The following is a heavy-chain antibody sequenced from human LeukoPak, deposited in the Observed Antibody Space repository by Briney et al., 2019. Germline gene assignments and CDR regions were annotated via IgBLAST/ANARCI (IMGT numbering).Heavy chain of an antibody. V-gene: IGHV3-20*04. CDR1: GFTFDDYG. CDR3: ARAGGYYYYYYMDV. D-gene: IGHD3-10*01. J-gene: IGHJ6*03. CDR2: INWNGGST. Sequence: PGGSLRLSCAASGFTFDDYGMSWVRQAPGKGLEWVSGINWNGGSTGYADSVKGRFTISRDNAKNSLYLQMNSLRAEDTALYYYARAGGYYYYYYMDVWGKGTTVTVSS.